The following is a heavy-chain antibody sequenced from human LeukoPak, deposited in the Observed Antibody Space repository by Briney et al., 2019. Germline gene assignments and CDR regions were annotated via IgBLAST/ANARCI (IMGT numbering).Heavy chain of an antibody. CDR2: ISGSGGST. CDR3: AKDSGIAAAGPPMGAFDI. J-gene: IGHJ3*02. V-gene: IGHV3-23*01. D-gene: IGHD6-13*01. CDR1: GFTFSSYA. Sequence: PGGSLRLSCAASGFTFSSYAMSWVRQAPGKGLEWVSAISGSGGSTYYADSVKGRFTISRDNSKNTLYLQMNSLRAEDTAVYHCAKDSGIAAAGPPMGAFDIWGQGTMVTVSS.